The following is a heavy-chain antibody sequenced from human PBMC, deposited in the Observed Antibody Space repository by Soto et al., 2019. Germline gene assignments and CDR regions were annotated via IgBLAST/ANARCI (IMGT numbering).Heavy chain of an antibody. D-gene: IGHD4-4*01. CDR1: GGSVSSGSYY. Sequence: SETLSLTCTVSGGSVSSGSYYWSWIRQPPGKGLEWIGYIYYSGSTNYNPSLKSRVTISVDTSKNQFSLKLSSVTAADTAVYYCARGGLQSFYFPPDFWGRGALVTVSS. V-gene: IGHV4-61*01. CDR2: IYYSGST. J-gene: IGHJ4*02. CDR3: ARGGLQSFYFPPDF.